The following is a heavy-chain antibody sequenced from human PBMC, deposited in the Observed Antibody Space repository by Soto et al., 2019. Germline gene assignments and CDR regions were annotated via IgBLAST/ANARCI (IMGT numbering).Heavy chain of an antibody. V-gene: IGHV3-74*01. CDR2: INNDGSST. J-gene: IGHJ4*02. Sequence: PGGSLRLSCAASGFTFSSYWMHWVRQAPGKGLVWVSHINNDGSSTRYADSVKGRFTMSRDNAKNTLYLQMNSLRAEDTAVYYCARDLYCSSASCHQGPPDWGQGTLVTVSS. D-gene: IGHD2-2*01. CDR1: GFTFSSYW. CDR3: ARDLYCSSASCHQGPPD.